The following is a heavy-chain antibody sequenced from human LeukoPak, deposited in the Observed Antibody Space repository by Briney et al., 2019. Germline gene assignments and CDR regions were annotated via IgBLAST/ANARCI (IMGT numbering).Heavy chain of an antibody. CDR3: AKDSIGYGDYVEVYYYYGMDV. J-gene: IGHJ6*02. Sequence: GGSLRLSCAASGFTFNDYYMSWIRQAPGKGLEWVSYISSSSSYTNYADSVKGRFTISRDNSKNTLYLQMNSLRAEDTAVYYCAKDSIGYGDYVEVYYYYGMDVWGQGTTVTVSS. D-gene: IGHD4-17*01. V-gene: IGHV3-11*06. CDR1: GFTFNDYY. CDR2: ISSSSSYT.